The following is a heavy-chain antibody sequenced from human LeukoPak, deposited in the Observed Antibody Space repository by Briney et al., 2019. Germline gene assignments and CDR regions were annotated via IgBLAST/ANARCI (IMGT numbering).Heavy chain of an antibody. V-gene: IGHV3-43*01. CDR2: AGWAGGTT. CDR1: GFNFDRYT. Sequence: GGSLRLSCATSGFNFDRYTIHWVRQAPGKGLEWVSLAGWAGGTTFYSDSVRGRFTISRDSGRKSVYLQMNSLTTDDTAFYFCAKELDTMFFDYWGQGALVTVSP. CDR3: AKELDTMFFDY. J-gene: IGHJ4*02. D-gene: IGHD3-10*02.